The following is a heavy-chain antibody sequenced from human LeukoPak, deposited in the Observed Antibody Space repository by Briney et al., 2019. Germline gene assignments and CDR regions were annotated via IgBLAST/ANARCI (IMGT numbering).Heavy chain of an antibody. Sequence: ASVKVSFKASGYTFTGYCMHWVRQAPGQGLEWMGRINPNSGGINYAQKFQGRVTMTRDTSISTAYMELSRLRSDDTAVYYCASADSGYGDDYWGQGTLVTVSS. V-gene: IGHV1-2*06. CDR3: ASADSGYGDDY. CDR1: GYTFTGYC. D-gene: IGHD5-12*01. J-gene: IGHJ4*02. CDR2: INPNSGGI.